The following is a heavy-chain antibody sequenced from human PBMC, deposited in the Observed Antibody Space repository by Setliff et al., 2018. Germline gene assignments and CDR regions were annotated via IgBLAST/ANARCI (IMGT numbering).Heavy chain of an antibody. CDR1: GYTFTNYG. Sequence: ASVKVSCKASGYTFTNYGINWVRQAPGQGLEWMGWINNYNMNTNYPQKFLGRVTMTTDTSTSTAYMELRSLDSDDTAVYYCSRLVRFCIRTSCQRLSGGDFWGQGTLVTVSS. CDR3: SRLVRFCIRTSCQRLSGGDF. CDR2: INNYNMNT. D-gene: IGHD2-2*01. V-gene: IGHV1-18*01. J-gene: IGHJ4*02.